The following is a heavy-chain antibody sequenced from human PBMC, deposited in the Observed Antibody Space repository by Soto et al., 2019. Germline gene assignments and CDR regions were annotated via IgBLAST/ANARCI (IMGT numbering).Heavy chain of an antibody. Sequence: GGSLRLSCAASGFSFGDYWMTWVRQAPGKGLEWVANLKRDGRERYYVDSVKGRFSVSRDNAKNSLYLQMNNLRPEDTAVYYCARDGYEILRRVVRRLDSWGQGTLVTVSS. D-gene: IGHD6-13*01. V-gene: IGHV3-7*03. CDR1: GFSFGDYW. CDR3: ARDGYEILRRVVRRLDS. CDR2: LKRDGRER. J-gene: IGHJ4*02.